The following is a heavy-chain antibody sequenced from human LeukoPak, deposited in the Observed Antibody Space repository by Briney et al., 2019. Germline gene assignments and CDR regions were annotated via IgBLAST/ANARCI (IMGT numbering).Heavy chain of an antibody. CDR2: IYHSGST. J-gene: IGHJ5*02. D-gene: IGHD2-15*01. V-gene: IGHV4-59*12. CDR3: ARETRSGGSLLRGNWFDP. CDR1: GGSISTYY. Sequence: SETLSLTCTVSGGSISTYYWSWIRQPPGKGLEWIGYIYHSGSTNYNPSLKSRVTISVDTSKNQFSLKLSSVTAADTAVYYCARETRSGGSLLRGNWFDPWGQGTLVTVSS.